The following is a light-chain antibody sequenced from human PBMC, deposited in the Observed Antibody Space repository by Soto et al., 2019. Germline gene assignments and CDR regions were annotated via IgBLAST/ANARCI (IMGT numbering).Light chain of an antibody. CDR3: QQSYSTPLT. CDR1: QSISSY. Sequence: DIQMTQSPSSLSASVGDRVTITCRASQSISSYLNSYQQKPGKAPKLLMYAASSLQSGVPARFGGRGSVTSFTLTMSNPPPADATTYFCQQSYSTPLTLGGGTKVEI. V-gene: IGKV1-39*01. J-gene: IGKJ4*01. CDR2: AAS.